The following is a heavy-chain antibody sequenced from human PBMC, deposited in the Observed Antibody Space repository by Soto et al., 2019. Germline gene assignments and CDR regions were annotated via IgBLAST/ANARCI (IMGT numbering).Heavy chain of an antibody. J-gene: IGHJ3*02. CDR3: ARAQSLPRGGGDAFDI. CDR1: SGSISSSNW. D-gene: IGHD3-16*01. CDR2: IYHSGST. V-gene: IGHV4-4*02. Sequence: QVQLQESGPGLVKPSGTLSLTCAVSSGSISSSNWWSWVRQPPGKGLEWIGEIYHSGSTNYNPSLKSRVTISVDKAKNQFPLKLSSVTAADTAVYYCARAQSLPRGGGDAFDIWGQGTMVTVSS.